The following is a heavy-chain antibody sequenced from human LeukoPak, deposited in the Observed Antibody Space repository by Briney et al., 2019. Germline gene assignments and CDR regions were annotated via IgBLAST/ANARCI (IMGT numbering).Heavy chain of an antibody. D-gene: IGHD3-22*01. V-gene: IGHV4-59*01. CDR3: AREGMIGHHNWFDP. CDR2: IYYSGNT. J-gene: IGHJ5*02. CDR1: GDSISHYY. Sequence: SETLSLTCTVSGDSISHYYFSWIRQPPGKGLEWIGYIYYSGNTNYNPSLKSRITMSVDTSKNQVSLRLRSVTAADPAVYYCAREGMIGHHNWFDPWGQGTLVSVSS.